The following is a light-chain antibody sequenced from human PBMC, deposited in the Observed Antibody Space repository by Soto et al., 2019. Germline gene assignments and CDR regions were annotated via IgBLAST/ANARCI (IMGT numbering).Light chain of an antibody. J-gene: IGKJ2*01. CDR2: YAS. Sequence: EMVMTQSPATLSVSPGERAPLSCRASQNLSRNLAWYQQQPGQAPRLLIFYASTRATGIPARFSGSGSGTDFTLNISRLQSEDFAVYYCQQYDKWPHTFGQGTKLDIK. V-gene: IGKV3-15*01. CDR3: QQYDKWPHT. CDR1: QNLSRN.